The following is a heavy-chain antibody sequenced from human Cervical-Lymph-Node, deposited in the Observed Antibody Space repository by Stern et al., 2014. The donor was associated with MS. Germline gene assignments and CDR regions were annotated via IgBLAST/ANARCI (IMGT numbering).Heavy chain of an antibody. D-gene: IGHD2-15*01. CDR3: ARDWVVRFDP. CDR2: INGGRGNT. Sequence: QVQLVQSGAEVKKPGASVKIACKTSGYTFDNYGMHWVRQAPGQSLEWMGWINGGRGNTKYSQKFQGRVSISRDTSASTVYMELSSLTSEDTSFYYCARDWVVRFDPWGQGTLVTVSS. CDR1: GYTFDNYG. J-gene: IGHJ5*02. V-gene: IGHV1-3*01.